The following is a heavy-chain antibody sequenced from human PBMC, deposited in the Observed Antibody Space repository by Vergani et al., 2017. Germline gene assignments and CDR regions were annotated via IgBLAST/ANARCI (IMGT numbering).Heavy chain of an antibody. D-gene: IGHD1-1*01. CDR3: ATKSCGTPGCQIGYFRE. CDR1: GFTSSYYG. Sequence: QVHLVESGGGVVQPGRSLRLSCVVSGFTSSYYGMHWVRQAPGKGLEWVAVISYDGTQKYYADSVKGRFTISRDNSKSTLYQQMNSLRTEETAVYYCATKSCGTPGCQIGYFREWGQGTLVTVSS. CDR2: ISYDGTQK. J-gene: IGHJ1*01. V-gene: IGHV3-30*03.